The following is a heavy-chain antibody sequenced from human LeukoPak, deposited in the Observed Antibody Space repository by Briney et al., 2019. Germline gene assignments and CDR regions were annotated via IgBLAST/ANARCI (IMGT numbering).Heavy chain of an antibody. D-gene: IGHD6-19*01. J-gene: IGHJ5*02. CDR2: IYYSGST. V-gene: IGHV4-39*01. Sequence: SETLSLTCTVSGGSISSYYWGWIRQPPGKGLEWIGSIYYSGSTYYNPSLKSRVTISVDTSKNQFSLKLSSVTAADTAVYYCARQLIAVASTAWIDPWGQGTLVTVSS. CDR3: ARQLIAVASTAWIDP. CDR1: GGSISSYY.